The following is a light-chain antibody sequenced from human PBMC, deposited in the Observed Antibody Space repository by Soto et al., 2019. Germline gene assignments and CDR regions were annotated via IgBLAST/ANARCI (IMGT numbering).Light chain of an antibody. CDR1: SSNIGARNV. Sequence: QSVLTQPPSVSRAPGQRVTISCTGSSSNIGARNVVHWYQQLPGTAPKLLIYGNNNRPSGVPDRFSGSTSGTSASLAITGLQAEDEADYYCQSYDTSRSGYVFGTGTKLTVL. V-gene: IGLV1-40*01. J-gene: IGLJ1*01. CDR2: GNN. CDR3: QSYDTSRSGYV.